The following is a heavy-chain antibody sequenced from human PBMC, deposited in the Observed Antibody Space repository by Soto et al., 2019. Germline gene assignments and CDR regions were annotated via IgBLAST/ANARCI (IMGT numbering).Heavy chain of an antibody. CDR3: AKRVAASGSGWDY. CDR2: ISYNGADR. Sequence: EVQLLESGGGLVQPGESLRLSCAASGFTFSTYAMTWVRQAPGKGLEWVSGISYNGADRYYADSVRGRFTTSRDNSKNTLYLQMNSLRAEDTALYYCAKRVAASGSGWDYWGQGTLVTVSS. J-gene: IGHJ4*02. V-gene: IGHV3-23*01. CDR1: GFTFSTYA. D-gene: IGHD6-13*01.